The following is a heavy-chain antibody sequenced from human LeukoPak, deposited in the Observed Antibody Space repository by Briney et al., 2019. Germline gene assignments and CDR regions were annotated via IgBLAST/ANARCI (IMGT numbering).Heavy chain of an antibody. CDR1: GGSISSGGYS. J-gene: IGHJ4*02. CDR3: ARSLSGSYYLPDYFDY. CDR2: IYHSGST. V-gene: IGHV4-30-2*01. D-gene: IGHD1-26*01. Sequence: SQTLSLTCAVSGGSISSGGYSWSWIRQPPGKGLEWIGYIYHSGSTYYNPSLKSRVTISVDRSKNQFSLKLSSVTAADTAVYYCARSLSGSYYLPDYFDYWGQGTLVTVSS.